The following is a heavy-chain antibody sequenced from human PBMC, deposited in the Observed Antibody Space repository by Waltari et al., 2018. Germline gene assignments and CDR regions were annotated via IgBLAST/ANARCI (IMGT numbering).Heavy chain of an antibody. CDR1: GFSVNSQY. D-gene: IGHD1-26*01. V-gene: IGHV3-53*01. CDR2: IYTDGST. J-gene: IGHJ6*02. Sequence: EVQVVESGGGLIQPGGSLRLSCAVSGFSVNSQYMSWVRQAPWKGLEWVSVIYTDGSTYYADSVKGRFTISRDISKNTVYLQMNSLRAEDTAVYYCARGSGSYSYYYGMDVWGQGTTVTVSS. CDR3: ARGSGSYSYYYGMDV.